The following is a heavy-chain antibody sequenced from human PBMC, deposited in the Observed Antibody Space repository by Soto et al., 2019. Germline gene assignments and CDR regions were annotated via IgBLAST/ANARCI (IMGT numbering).Heavy chain of an antibody. J-gene: IGHJ5*02. Sequence: ASVKVSCKASGYTFTSYAMHWVRQAPGQRLEWMGWINAGNGNTKYSQKFQGRVTITRDTSASTAYMELSSLRSEDTAVYYCARDSLTTVARQWFDPWGQGTLVTVSS. CDR1: GYTFTSYA. CDR3: ARDSLTTVARQWFDP. CDR2: INAGNGNT. D-gene: IGHD4-17*01. V-gene: IGHV1-3*01.